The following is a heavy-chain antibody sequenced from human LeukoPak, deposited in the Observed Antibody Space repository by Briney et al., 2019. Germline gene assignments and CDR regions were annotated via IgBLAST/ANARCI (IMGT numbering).Heavy chain of an antibody. Sequence: GGSLRLSCAASGFTFSSYGMHWVRQAPGKGLEWVAIISYDGTNKYYADSVKGRFTISRDSSENTLYLQMNSLRAEDTAVYYCAKDNAYNYDSSGYYYRRFFDYWGQGTLVTVSS. CDR2: ISYDGTNK. J-gene: IGHJ4*02. CDR1: GFTFSSYG. V-gene: IGHV3-30*18. D-gene: IGHD3-22*01. CDR3: AKDNAYNYDSSGYYYRRFFDY.